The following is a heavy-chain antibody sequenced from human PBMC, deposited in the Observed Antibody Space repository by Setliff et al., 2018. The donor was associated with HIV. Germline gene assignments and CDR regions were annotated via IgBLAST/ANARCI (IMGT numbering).Heavy chain of an antibody. D-gene: IGHD3-3*01. CDR2: IYYSGST. J-gene: IGHJ3*01. Sequence: SETLSLTCAVYSVYGVYRDQYSWSWIRQPPGQGLEWIGSIYYSGSTYYNPSLKSRVTISVDTSKNQFSLKLSSVTAADAAVYYCAKEGGLYFGMLIHDAIDLWGQGTMVTVSS. CDR3: AKEGGLYFGMLIHDAIDL. V-gene: IGHV4-39*02. CDR1: SVYGVYRDQY.